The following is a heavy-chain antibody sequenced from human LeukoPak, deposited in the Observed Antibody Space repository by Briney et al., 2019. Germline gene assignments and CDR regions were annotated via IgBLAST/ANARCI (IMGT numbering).Heavy chain of an antibody. CDR3: ARGGSTMVRGVINPNFDY. CDR1: GGSISSYY. CDR2: IYYSGTT. J-gene: IGHJ4*02. D-gene: IGHD3-10*01. Sequence: PSETLSLTCTVSGGSISSYYWSWIRQSPGKGLEWIGYIYYSGTTKYNPSLRSRVTISVDTSKNQFSLKLRSVTAADTAVYYCARGGSTMVRGVINPNFDYWGQGTLVTVSS. V-gene: IGHV4-59*12.